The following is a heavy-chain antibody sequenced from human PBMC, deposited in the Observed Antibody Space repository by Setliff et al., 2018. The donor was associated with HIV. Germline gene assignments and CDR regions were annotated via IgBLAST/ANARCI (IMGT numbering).Heavy chain of an antibody. CDR1: GYTFTSYA. V-gene: IGHV1-3*01. D-gene: IGHD3-10*01. CDR2: INAGNGNT. CDR3: ARDRETLLLWFGELLPTRNRGYNWFGP. J-gene: IGHJ5*02. Sequence: ASVKVSCKASGYTFTSYAMHWVRQAPGQRLEWMGWINAGNGNTNYAQKLQGRVTMTTDTSTSTAYMELRSLRSDDTAVYYCARDRETLLLWFGELLPTRNRGYNWFGPWGQGTLVTVSS.